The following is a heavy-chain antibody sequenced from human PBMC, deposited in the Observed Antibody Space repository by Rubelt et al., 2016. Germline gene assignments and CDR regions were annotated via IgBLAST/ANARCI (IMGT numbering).Heavy chain of an antibody. CDR3: ARAHCSSTSCLGGGTTPNNWFDP. Sequence: GQGLEWMGWISAYNGNTNYAQKLQGRVTMTTDTSTSTAYMELRSLRSDDTAVYYCARAHCSSTSCLGGGTTPNNWFDPWGQGTLVTVSS. J-gene: IGHJ5*02. CDR2: ISAYNGNT. D-gene: IGHD2-2*01. V-gene: IGHV1-18*01.